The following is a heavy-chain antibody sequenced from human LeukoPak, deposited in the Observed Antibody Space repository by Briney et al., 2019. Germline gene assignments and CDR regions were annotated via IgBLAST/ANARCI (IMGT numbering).Heavy chain of an antibody. CDR3: ARGVLYSSIIRE. J-gene: IGHJ4*02. CDR1: GGSISSGGYY. D-gene: IGHD6-13*01. CDR2: IYYSGST. V-gene: IGHV4-31*03. Sequence: SQTLSLTCTVSGGSISSGGYYWRWIRQHPGKGLEWIGYIYYSGSTYYNPSLKSRVTISVDTSKNQFSLKLSSVTAADTAVYYCARGVLYSSIIREWGQGTLVTVSS.